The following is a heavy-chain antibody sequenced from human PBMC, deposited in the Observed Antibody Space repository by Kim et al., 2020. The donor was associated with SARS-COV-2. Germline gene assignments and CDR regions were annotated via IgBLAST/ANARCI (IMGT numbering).Heavy chain of an antibody. V-gene: IGHV4-59*13. CDR3: ARGGNRPDR. Sequence: SETLSLTCSVSGGSITNYYWNWIRQSPGKGLESIGYIYHSGSANYNPAFMSRVTLSIDPSKNQFSLKLTSLTAADTAVYYCARGGNRPDRWGQGTQVTVSS. CDR2: IYHSGSA. J-gene: IGHJ5*02. CDR1: GGSITNYY.